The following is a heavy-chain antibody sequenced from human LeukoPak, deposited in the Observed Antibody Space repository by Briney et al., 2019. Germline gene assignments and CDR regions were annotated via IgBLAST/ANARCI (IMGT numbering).Heavy chain of an antibody. CDR2: ISGSGGST. Sequence: GGSLRLSCAASGFTFSSYAMSWVRQAPGKGLEWVSAISGSGGSTYYADSVKGRFTISRDNAKNSLYLQMNSLRAEDTAVYYCASIAAEGYYGMDVWGQGTTVTVSS. CDR3: ASIAAEGYYGMDV. J-gene: IGHJ6*02. V-gene: IGHV3-23*01. CDR1: GFTFSSYA. D-gene: IGHD6-13*01.